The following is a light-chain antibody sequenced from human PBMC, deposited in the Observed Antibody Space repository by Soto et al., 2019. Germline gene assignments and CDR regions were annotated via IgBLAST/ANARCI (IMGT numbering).Light chain of an antibody. CDR1: SSDIGLNNY. CDR3: TSHSDSRPVV. CDR2: AVT. Sequence: QSAPTQPASVSGSPGQSITISCTGTSSDIGLNNYVSWYQQHPGKAPALIIYAVTYRPSGVSSCFSGSKSGDTASLTISGLRTEDEADYYCTSHSDSRPVVFGGGTKLTVL. J-gene: IGLJ2*01. V-gene: IGLV2-14*03.